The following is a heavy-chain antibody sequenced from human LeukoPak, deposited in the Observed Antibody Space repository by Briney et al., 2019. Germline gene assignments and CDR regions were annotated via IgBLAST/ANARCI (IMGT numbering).Heavy chain of an antibody. D-gene: IGHD5-12*01. CDR1: GFTVSSSY. CDR2: IYSGGST. Sequence: GGSLRLSCAASGFTVSSSYMSWVRQAPGRGLEWVSLIYSGGSTYYADSVKGRFTISRDNSKNTLYLQMNSLRAEDTAVYYCARSLRGYSGYDSNYYYGVDVWGQGTTVTVSS. J-gene: IGHJ6*02. CDR3: ARSLRGYSGYDSNYYYGVDV. V-gene: IGHV3-53*01.